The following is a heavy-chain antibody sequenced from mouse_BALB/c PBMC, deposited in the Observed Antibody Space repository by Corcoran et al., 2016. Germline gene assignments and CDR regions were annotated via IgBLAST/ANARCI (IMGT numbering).Heavy chain of an antibody. CDR3: VRSYYGSSPDY. J-gene: IGHJ2*01. Sequence: EVQLQQSGHELVKPGASMKISCKASGYSFTDYTMNWVKQSHGKNLEWIGLINPYNGGTSYNQKFKGKATLTVDKSSSTAYMELLSLTSEDSAVYYSVRSYYGSSPDYWGQGPPLTVSS. D-gene: IGHD1-1*01. CDR2: INPYNGGT. CDR1: GYSFTDYT. V-gene: IGHV1-18*01.